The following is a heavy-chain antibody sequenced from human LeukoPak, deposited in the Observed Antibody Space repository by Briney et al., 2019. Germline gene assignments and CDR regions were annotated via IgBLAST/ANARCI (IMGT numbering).Heavy chain of an antibody. V-gene: IGHV4-4*07. CDR2: IYTSGST. CDR1: GGSISSYY. CDR3: ARVRTTGALNYGDYILIFDY. D-gene: IGHD4-17*01. Sequence: PSETLSLTCTVSGGSISSYYWSWIRQPAGKGLEWIGRIYTSGSTNYNPSLKSRVTMSVDTSKNQFSLKLSSVTAADTAVYYCARVRTTGALNYGDYILIFDYWGQGTLVTVSS. J-gene: IGHJ4*02.